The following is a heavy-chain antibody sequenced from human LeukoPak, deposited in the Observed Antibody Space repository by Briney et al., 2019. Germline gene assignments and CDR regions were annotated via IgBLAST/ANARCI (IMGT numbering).Heavy chain of an antibody. J-gene: IGHJ3*02. CDR2: IKEDGSEK. D-gene: IGHD1-26*01. CDR1: GFTFSSYW. CDR3: AREGRVGATSPDAFDI. Sequence: GGSLRLSCAASGFTFSSYWMSWVRQAPGKGLEWVANIKEDGSEKYYVDSVKGRFTISRDNAKNSLYLQMNSLRAEDTAVYYCAREGRVGATSPDAFDIWGQGTMVTVSS. V-gene: IGHV3-7*01.